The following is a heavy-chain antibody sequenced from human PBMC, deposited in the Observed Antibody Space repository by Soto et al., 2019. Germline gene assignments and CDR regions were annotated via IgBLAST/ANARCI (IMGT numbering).Heavy chain of an antibody. CDR2: INPNSGGT. J-gene: IGHJ4*02. CDR3: ARGPKSIAAAGTLDY. Sequence: QVQLLQSGAEVKKPGASVKVSCKASGYTFTGYYMHWVRQAPGQGLEWMGWINPNSGGTNYAQKFQGRVTMTRDTYSSTAYMELSRLRSDDTAVYYCARGPKSIAAAGTLDYWGQGTLVTVSS. CDR1: GYTFTGYY. D-gene: IGHD6-13*01. V-gene: IGHV1-2*02.